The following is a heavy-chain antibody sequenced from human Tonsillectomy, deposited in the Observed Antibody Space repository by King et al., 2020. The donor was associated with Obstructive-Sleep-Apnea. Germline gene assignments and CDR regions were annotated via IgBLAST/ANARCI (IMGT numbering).Heavy chain of an antibody. CDR2: IYYRGST. V-gene: IGHV4-39*01. Sequence: QLQESGPGLVKPSETLSLTCTVSGGSLSSSSYYWGWIRQPPGKGLEWIGSIYYRGSTYYNPSLKSRLTISVDTSKNQISLKLGSVTAADTALYYCATHTTAWRPVDSWGQGTLVTVSS. CDR3: ATHTTAWRPVDS. D-gene: IGHD1-26*01. J-gene: IGHJ4*02. CDR1: GGSLSSSSYY.